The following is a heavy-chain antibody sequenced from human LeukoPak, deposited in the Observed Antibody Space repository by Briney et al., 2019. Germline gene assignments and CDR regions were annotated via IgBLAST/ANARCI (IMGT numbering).Heavy chain of an antibody. Sequence: PSETLSLTCTVSGGSISSYYWGWIRQPAGKGLEWIGRIYTSGSTNYNPSLKSRVTMSVDTSKNQFSLKLTSVTAADTAVYYCARDLSHSGWYQEGYWGQGTLVTVSS. CDR2: IYTSGST. V-gene: IGHV4-4*07. J-gene: IGHJ4*02. D-gene: IGHD6-19*01. CDR1: GGSISSYY. CDR3: ARDLSHSGWYQEGY.